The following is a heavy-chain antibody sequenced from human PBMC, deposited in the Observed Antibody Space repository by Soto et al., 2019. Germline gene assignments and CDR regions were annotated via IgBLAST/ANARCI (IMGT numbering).Heavy chain of an antibody. CDR2: ISDDGSRT. CDR3: GKGGWLDF. J-gene: IGHJ5*01. CDR1: GFTFNTFE. Sequence: EVQLLESGGSLVQPGGYLRLSCAASGFTFNTFEMSWVRQAPGRGLEWVSFISDDGSRTYYADAVKGRFTISRDNSKYALYLQMNSLTVEDTAVYACGKGGWLDFWGQGTLVTVSS. D-gene: IGHD3-16*01. V-gene: IGHV3-23*01.